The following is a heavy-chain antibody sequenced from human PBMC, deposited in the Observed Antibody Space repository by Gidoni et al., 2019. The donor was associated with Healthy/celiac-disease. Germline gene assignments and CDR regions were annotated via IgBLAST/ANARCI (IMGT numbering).Heavy chain of an antibody. Sequence: QLQLQESGPGLVKPSETLSLTCTVSGGSISSSSYYWGWIRQPPGKGLEWIGSIYYSGSTYYNPSLKSRVTISVDTSKNQFSLKLSSVTAADTAVYYCARQGRLRFLEWLTYFDYWGQGTLVTVSS. CDR3: ARQGRLRFLEWLTYFDY. V-gene: IGHV4-39*01. CDR1: GGSISSSSYY. J-gene: IGHJ4*02. D-gene: IGHD3-3*01. CDR2: IYYSGST.